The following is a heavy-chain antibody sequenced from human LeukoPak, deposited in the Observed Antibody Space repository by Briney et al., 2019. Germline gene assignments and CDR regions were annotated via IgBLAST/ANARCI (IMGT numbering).Heavy chain of an antibody. Sequence: GGSLRLSCAASGFTVSSNYMSWVRQAPGKGLEWVSLMYTGGSTYYADSVRGRFTISRDNSKNTLYLQMNSLRAEDTAVYYCAREAKGMATGYWGQGTLVTVSS. CDR2: MYTGGST. CDR3: AREAKGMATGY. V-gene: IGHV3-66*01. D-gene: IGHD5-24*01. J-gene: IGHJ4*02. CDR1: GFTVSSNY.